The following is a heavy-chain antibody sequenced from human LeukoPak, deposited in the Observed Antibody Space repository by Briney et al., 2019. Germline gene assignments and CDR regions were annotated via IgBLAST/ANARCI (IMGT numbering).Heavy chain of an antibody. V-gene: IGHV3-30-3*01. D-gene: IGHD5-18*01. J-gene: IGHJ4*02. CDR2: ISYDGSNK. Sequence: PGRSLRLSCAASGFTFSSYAMHWVRQAPGKGLEWVAVISYDGSNKYYADSVKGRFTISRDNSKNTLYLQMNSLRAEDTAVYYCAKGRVRYSYGDIPRDFDYWGQGTLVTVSS. CDR1: GFTFSSYA. CDR3: AKGRVRYSYGDIPRDFDY.